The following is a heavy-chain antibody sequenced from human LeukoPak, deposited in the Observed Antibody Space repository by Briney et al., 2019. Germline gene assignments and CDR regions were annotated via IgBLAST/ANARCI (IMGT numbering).Heavy chain of an antibody. CDR2: IGIRGDT. CDR3: ARGGIQVSGIDEFDY. D-gene: IGHD6-19*01. Sequence: GGSLRLSCAASGFTFIDYDMHWVCQVIGKGLEWVSAIGIRGDTHYSGSVKGRFTISRENAESSLYLQMNSLRAEDTAVHYCARGGIQVSGIDEFDYWGQGTLVTVSS. J-gene: IGHJ4*02. CDR1: GFTFIDYD. V-gene: IGHV3-13*01.